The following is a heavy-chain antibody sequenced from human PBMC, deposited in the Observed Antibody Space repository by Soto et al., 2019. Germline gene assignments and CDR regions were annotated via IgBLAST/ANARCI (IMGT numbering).Heavy chain of an antibody. CDR3: ARVNLRGIVVVPAALSNDY. J-gene: IGHJ4*02. Sequence: QVQLQQWGAGLLKPSETLSLTCAVYGGSFSGYYCSWIRQPPGKGLEWIGEINHSGSTNYNPSLKSRVTISVDTSKNQFSLKLSSVTAADTAVYYCARVNLRGIVVVPAALSNDYWGQGTLVTVSS. CDR2: INHSGST. D-gene: IGHD2-2*01. CDR1: GGSFSGYY. V-gene: IGHV4-34*01.